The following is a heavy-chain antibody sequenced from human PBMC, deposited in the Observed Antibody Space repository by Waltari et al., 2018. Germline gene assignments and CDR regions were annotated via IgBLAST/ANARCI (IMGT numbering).Heavy chain of an antibody. CDR1: GFNFSNYS. V-gene: IGHV3-21*01. D-gene: IGHD6-13*01. CDR2: ISSRSTFI. Sequence: EVQLVESGGGLVKPGGSLRLSCAASGFNFSNYSMNWVRQAPGKGLEGVSSISSRSTFIHYIDSVKGRFTISRDNAKNSLYLQMNSLRAEDTAVYYCARGYVSSWYAGHHDYWGQGTLVTVSS. CDR3: ARGYVSSWYAGHHDY. J-gene: IGHJ4*02.